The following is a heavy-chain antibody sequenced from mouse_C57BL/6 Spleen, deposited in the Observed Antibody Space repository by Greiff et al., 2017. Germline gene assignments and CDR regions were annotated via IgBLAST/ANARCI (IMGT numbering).Heavy chain of an antibody. CDR1: GYTFTDYN. Sequence: EVQLQQSGPELVKPGASVKIPCKASGYTFTDYNMDWVKQSHGKSLEWIGDINPNNGGTIYNQKFKGKATLTVDKSSSTAYMERRSLTSEDTAVYYCALYVAWFAYWGQGTLVTVSA. CDR3: ALYVAWFAY. V-gene: IGHV1-18*01. J-gene: IGHJ3*01. D-gene: IGHD2-12*01. CDR2: INPNNGGT.